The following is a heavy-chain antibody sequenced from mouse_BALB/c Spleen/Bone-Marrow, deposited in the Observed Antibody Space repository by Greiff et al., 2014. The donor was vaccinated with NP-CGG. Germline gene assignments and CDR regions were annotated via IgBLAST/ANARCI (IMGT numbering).Heavy chain of an antibody. V-gene: IGHV1-80*01. J-gene: IGHJ2*01. Sequence: QVQLQQSGAELVRPGSSVKISCKASGYAFSIYWMNWVKQRPGQGLEWIGQIYPGDDDTDYNGKFKGKATLTADRSSSTAYMQLNSLTSEDSAVYFCARGGISIDYWCQGTTLTVSS. CDR3: ARGGISIDY. CDR1: GYAFSIYW. CDR2: IYPGDDDT.